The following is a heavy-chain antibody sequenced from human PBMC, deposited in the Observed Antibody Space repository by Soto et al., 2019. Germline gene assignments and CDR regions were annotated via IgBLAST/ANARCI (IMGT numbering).Heavy chain of an antibody. V-gene: IGHV4-31*03. Sequence: SETLSLTCSVSGAALNSGNYYWSWIRQVPGKGLEWIGHIYVTGAVDYNPSLRDRITISQDTSERQFSLNLRLVTAADTAVYYCAFLRIATNNYKWFDPWGQGTLVTVSS. J-gene: IGHJ5*02. CDR3: AFLRIATNNYKWFDP. D-gene: IGHD2-21*01. CDR1: GAALNSGNYY. CDR2: IYVTGAV.